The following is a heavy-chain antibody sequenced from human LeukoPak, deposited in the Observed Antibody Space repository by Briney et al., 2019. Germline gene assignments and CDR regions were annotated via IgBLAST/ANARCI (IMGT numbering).Heavy chain of an antibody. J-gene: IGHJ4*02. CDR2: INHSGST. CDR1: GGSFSGYY. D-gene: IGHD5-18*01. V-gene: IGHV4-34*01. CDR3: ARGYRAAMVDY. Sequence: SETLSLTCAVYGGSFSGYYWSWIRQPPGKGLEWIGEINHSGSTNYNPSLKSRVTISVDTFKNQFSLKLSSVTAADTAVYYCARGYRAAMVDYWGQGTLVTVSS.